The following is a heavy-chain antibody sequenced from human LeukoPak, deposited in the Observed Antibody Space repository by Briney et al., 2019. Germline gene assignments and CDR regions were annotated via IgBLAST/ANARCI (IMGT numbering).Heavy chain of an antibody. Sequence: GESLKISCKGSGYSFTSYWIGWVRQMPGKGLEWMGIIYPGDSDTRYSPSFQGQVTISADKSISTAYLQWSSLKASDTAMYYSARENVLRYFDWSARSYYYYGMDVWGQGTTVTVSS. J-gene: IGHJ6*02. V-gene: IGHV5-51*01. CDR1: GYSFTSYW. CDR2: IYPGDSDT. CDR3: ARENVLRYFDWSARSYYYYGMDV. D-gene: IGHD3-9*01.